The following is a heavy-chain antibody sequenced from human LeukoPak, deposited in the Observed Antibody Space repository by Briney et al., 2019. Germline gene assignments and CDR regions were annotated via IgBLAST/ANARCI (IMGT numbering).Heavy chain of an antibody. CDR2: IYTRGST. D-gene: IGHD2-15*01. CDR3: ARGVGGYCSGGSCYSEPNWFDP. J-gene: IGHJ5*02. V-gene: IGHV4-61*02. Sequence: NPSETLSLTCTVSGGSISSGSYYWSWIRQPAGKGLEWIGRIYTRGSTNYNPSLKSRVTISVDTSKNQFSLKLSSVTAADTAVYYCARGVGGYCSGGSCYSEPNWFDPWGQGTLVTVSS. CDR1: GGSISSGSYY.